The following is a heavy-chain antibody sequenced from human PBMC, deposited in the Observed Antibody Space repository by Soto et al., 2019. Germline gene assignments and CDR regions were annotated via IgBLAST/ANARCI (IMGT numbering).Heavy chain of an antibody. CDR1: GFTFSSYA. CDR3: AKDYGSGSYAFDY. Sequence: GGSLRLSCAASGFTFSSYAMSWVRQAPGKGLEWVSAISGSGGSAYYADSVKGRFTISRDNSKNTLYLQMNSLRAEDTAVYYCAKDYGSGSYAFDYWGQGTLVTVSS. D-gene: IGHD3-10*01. V-gene: IGHV3-23*01. CDR2: ISGSGGSA. J-gene: IGHJ4*02.